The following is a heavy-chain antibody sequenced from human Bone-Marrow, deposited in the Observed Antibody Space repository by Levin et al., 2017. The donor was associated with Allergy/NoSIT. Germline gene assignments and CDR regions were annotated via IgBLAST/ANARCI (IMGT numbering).Heavy chain of an antibody. Sequence: SGPTLVKPTQTLTLTCTFSGFSLSTSGMCVSWIRQPPGKALEWLARIDWDDDKYYSTSLKTRLTISKDTSKNQVVLTMTNMDPVDTATYYCARIRRRGGSGSYYDAFDIWGQGTMVTVSS. V-gene: IGHV2-70*11. D-gene: IGHD3-10*01. J-gene: IGHJ3*02. CDR2: IDWDDDK. CDR1: GFSLSTSGMC. CDR3: ARIRRRGGSGSYYDAFDI.